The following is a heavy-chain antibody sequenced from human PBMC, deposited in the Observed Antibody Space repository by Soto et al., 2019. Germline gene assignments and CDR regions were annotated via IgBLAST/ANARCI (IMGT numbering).Heavy chain of an antibody. V-gene: IGHV1-69*13. CDR1: GGTFSSYA. CDR2: IIPIFGTA. CDR3: ATDLTTVTTTTYYYDMDV. D-gene: IGHD4-17*01. Sequence: SVKVSCKASGGTFSSYAISWVRQAPGQGLEWMGGIIPIFGTANYAQKFQGRVTITADESTSTAYMELSSLRSEDTAVYYCATDLTTVTTTTYYYDMDVWGQGTTVTVSS. J-gene: IGHJ6*02.